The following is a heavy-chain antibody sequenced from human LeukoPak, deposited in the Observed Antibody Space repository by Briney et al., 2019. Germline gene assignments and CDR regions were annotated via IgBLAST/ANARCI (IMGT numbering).Heavy chain of an antibody. CDR1: GGSFSGYY. Sequence: PSETLSLTCAVYGGSFSGYYWSWIRQPPGKGLEWIGEINHSGSTNYNPSLKSRVTISVDTSKNQFSLKLSSVTAADTAVYYCARLPYCGGDCYAEGAFDIWGQGTMVTVSS. V-gene: IGHV4-34*01. J-gene: IGHJ3*02. CDR3: ARLPYCGGDCYAEGAFDI. CDR2: INHSGST. D-gene: IGHD2-21*01.